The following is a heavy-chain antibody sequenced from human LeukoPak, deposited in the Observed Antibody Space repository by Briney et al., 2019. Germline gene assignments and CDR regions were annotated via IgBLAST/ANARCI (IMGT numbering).Heavy chain of an antibody. CDR3: ARERVPRAMDV. CDR1: GFIFTNYG. J-gene: IGHJ6*02. CDR2: IWYDGSDK. V-gene: IGHV3-33*01. D-gene: IGHD3-3*01. Sequence: PGGSLRLSCAASGFIFTNYGMHWVRQAPGKGLEWVAVIWYDGSDKYYADSVKGRFTISRDNSKNTLYLQMNSLRAEDTGVFYCARERVPRAMDVWGQGTTATVSS.